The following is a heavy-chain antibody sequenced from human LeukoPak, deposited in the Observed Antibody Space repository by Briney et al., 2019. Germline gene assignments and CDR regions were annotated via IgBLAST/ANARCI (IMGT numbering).Heavy chain of an antibody. V-gene: IGHV1-24*01. CDR1: GYTFTSYG. CDR3: ATPNPRITMIVALGW. D-gene: IGHD3-22*01. Sequence: GASVKVSCKASGYTFTSYGISWVRQAPGQGLEWMGGFDPEDGETIYAQKFQGRVTMTEDTSTDTAYMELSSLRSEDTAVYYCATPNPRITMIVALGWWGQGTLVTVSS. J-gene: IGHJ4*02. CDR2: FDPEDGET.